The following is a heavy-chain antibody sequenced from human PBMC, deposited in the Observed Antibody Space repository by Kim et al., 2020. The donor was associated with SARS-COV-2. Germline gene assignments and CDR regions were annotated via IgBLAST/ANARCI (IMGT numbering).Heavy chain of an antibody. Sequence: VKGRFTSSRTHSKNTLYLQMNSLRAEDTSVYYCAKARITMIVVVSPFDYWGQGTLVTVSS. V-gene: IGHV3-23*01. D-gene: IGHD3-22*01. J-gene: IGHJ4*02. CDR3: AKARITMIVVVSPFDY.